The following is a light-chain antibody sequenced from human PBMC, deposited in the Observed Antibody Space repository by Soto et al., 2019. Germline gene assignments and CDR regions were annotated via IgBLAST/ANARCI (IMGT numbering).Light chain of an antibody. Sequence: QSALTQPASVSGSPGQSITISCTGTSNDVGAYKYVSWYQQQPDKAPKLMIYEGSKRPSGVSNRFSGSKSGNTASLTISGLQAEDEADYYCCSYAGSSTWVFGGGTKLTVL. CDR1: SNDVGAYKY. CDR3: CSYAGSSTWV. CDR2: EGS. J-gene: IGLJ3*02. V-gene: IGLV2-23*01.